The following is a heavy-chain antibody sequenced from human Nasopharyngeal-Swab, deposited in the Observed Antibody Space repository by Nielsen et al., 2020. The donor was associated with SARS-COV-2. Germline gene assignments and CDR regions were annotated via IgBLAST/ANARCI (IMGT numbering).Heavy chain of an antibody. D-gene: IGHD3-10*01. CDR3: ARDRPMVRGVASGGAHYYYYYMDV. CDR2: IYYSGST. Sequence: SETLSLTCTVSGGSISSYYWSWIRQPPGKGLEWIGYIYYSGSTNYNPSLKSRVTISVDTSKNQFSLKLSSVTAADTAVYYCARDRPMVRGVASGGAHYYYYYMDVWGKGTTVPSP. CDR1: GGSISSYY. V-gene: IGHV4-59*01. J-gene: IGHJ6*03.